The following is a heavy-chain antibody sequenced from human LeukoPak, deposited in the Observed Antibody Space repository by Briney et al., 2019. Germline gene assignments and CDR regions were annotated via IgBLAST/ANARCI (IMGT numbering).Heavy chain of an antibody. CDR3: ARNGYSSSWYYFDY. D-gene: IGHD6-13*01. V-gene: IGHV4-4*07. J-gene: IGHJ4*02. Sequence: TSETLSLTCTVSGGSISSYYWSWIRQPAGKGLEWIGRIYTSGSTNYNPSLKSRVTMSVDTSKNQFSLKLSSVTAADTAVYYCARNGYSSSWYYFDYWGQGTLVTVSS. CDR1: GGSISSYY. CDR2: IYTSGST.